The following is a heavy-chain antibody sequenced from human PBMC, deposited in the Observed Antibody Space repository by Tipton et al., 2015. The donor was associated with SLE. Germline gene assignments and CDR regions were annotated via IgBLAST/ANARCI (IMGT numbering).Heavy chain of an antibody. D-gene: IGHD2-2*01. CDR2: IHYSGVT. CDR3: ARHAEMPVMRYGMDV. J-gene: IGHJ6*02. V-gene: IGHV4-59*08. Sequence: TLSLTCTVSGGSIISYYWSWIRQPPGKGLEWIGYIHYSGVTYYYPSLKSRVTMSVDTSKNQFSLKLTSVTAADTAVYYCARHAEMPVMRYGMDVWGQGTTVSVSS. CDR1: GGSIISYY.